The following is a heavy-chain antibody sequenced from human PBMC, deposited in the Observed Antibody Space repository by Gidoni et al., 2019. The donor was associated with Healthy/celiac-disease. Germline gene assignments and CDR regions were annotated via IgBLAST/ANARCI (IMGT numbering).Heavy chain of an antibody. Sequence: EVQLLESGGGLVQPGGSLRLSCAASGVTFSSYAMSWVRQAPGKGLEWVSATSGSGGSTYYADSVKGRFTISRDNSKNTLYLQMNSLRAEDTAVYYCAKDPGRRSGKGDYWGQGTLVTVSS. CDR3: AKDPGRRSGKGDY. CDR1: GVTFSSYA. V-gene: IGHV3-23*01. J-gene: IGHJ4*02. CDR2: TSGSGGST. D-gene: IGHD3-10*01.